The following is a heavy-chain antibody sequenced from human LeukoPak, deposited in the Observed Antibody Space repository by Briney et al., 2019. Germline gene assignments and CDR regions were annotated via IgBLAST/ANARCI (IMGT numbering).Heavy chain of an antibody. CDR1: GGTFSSYA. J-gene: IGHJ1*01. V-gene: IGHV1-69*05. Sequence: SVKVSCKASGGTFSSYAISWVRQAPGQGLEWMGRIIPIFGTANYAQKFQGRVTITTDESTSTAYMELSSLRSEDTAVYYCAIGELPADYFQHWGLGTLVTVSS. D-gene: IGHD1-26*01. CDR2: IIPIFGTA. CDR3: AIGELPADYFQH.